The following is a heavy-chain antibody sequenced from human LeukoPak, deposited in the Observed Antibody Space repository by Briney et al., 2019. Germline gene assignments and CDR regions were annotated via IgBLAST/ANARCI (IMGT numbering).Heavy chain of an antibody. D-gene: IGHD5-18*01. V-gene: IGHV3-48*04. CDR3: AREPSGYSYGYIDY. CDR1: GFTFSSYS. J-gene: IGHJ4*02. Sequence: GGSLRLSCAASGFTFSSYSMNWVRQAPGKGLEWVSYISSSGSTIYYADSVKGRFTISRDNAKNSLYLQMNSLRAEDTAVYYCAREPSGYSYGYIDYWGQGTLVTVSS. CDR2: ISSSGSTI.